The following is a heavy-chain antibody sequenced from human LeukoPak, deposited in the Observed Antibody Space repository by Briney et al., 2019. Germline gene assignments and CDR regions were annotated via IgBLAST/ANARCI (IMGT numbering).Heavy chain of an antibody. J-gene: IGHJ4*02. V-gene: IGHV3-74*01. D-gene: IGHD3-22*01. CDR3: ARYYYDSSGYYSFDY. CDR1: GFTFSSYW. CDR2: INSDGSST. Sequence: GGSLRLSCAASGFTFSSYWVHWVRQAPGKGLVWVSRINSDGSSTSYADSVKGRFTISRDNAKNTLYLQMNSLRAEDTAVYYCARYYYDSSGYYSFDYWGQGTLVTVSS.